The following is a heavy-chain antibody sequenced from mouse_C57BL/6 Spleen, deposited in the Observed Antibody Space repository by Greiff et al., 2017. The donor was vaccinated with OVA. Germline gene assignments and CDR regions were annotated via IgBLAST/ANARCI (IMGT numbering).Heavy chain of an antibody. V-gene: IGHV1-64*01. CDR1: GYTFTSYW. J-gene: IGHJ2*01. CDR2: IHPNSGST. D-gene: IGHD2-5*01. CDR3: ARRYSNYGYFDY. Sequence: QVQLQQPGAELVKPGASVKLSCKASGYTFTSYWMHWVKQRPGQGLEWIGMIHPNSGSTNYNEKFKSKATLTVDKSSSTAYMQLSSLTSEDSAVYDCARRYSNYGYFDYWGQGTTLTVSS.